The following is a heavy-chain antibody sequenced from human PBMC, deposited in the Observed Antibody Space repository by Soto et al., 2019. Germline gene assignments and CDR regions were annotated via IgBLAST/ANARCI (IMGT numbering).Heavy chain of an antibody. J-gene: IGHJ6*02. V-gene: IGHV1-69*12. CDR2: IIPIFGTA. CDR3: AGRAGCGESMDV. D-gene: IGHD3-10*01. Sequence: QVQLVQSGAEVKKPGSSVKVSCKASGGTFSSYAISWVRQAPGQGLEWMGGIIPIFGTANYAQKFQGRVQSAAEDSRSTDYMGLRRLSSEDTAVYCCAGRAGCGESMDVWGQGTTVTVSS. CDR1: GGTFSSYA.